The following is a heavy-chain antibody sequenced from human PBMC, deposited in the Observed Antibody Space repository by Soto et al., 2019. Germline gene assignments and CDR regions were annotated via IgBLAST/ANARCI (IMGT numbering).Heavy chain of an antibody. CDR1: GGPIKTSRFS. D-gene: IGHD2-8*01. CDR2: IYYTGKT. J-gene: IGHJ5*02. CDR3: ARPKNGLSPTDWFDP. V-gene: IGHV4-39*01. Sequence: QLQLQESGPGLVKPSETLSLTCTVSGGPIKTSRFSWGWIRQLPGNGLEWIGSIYYTGKTYFNPSLESRVTISVDASNNQFSLRLTSMPAADTAVYFCARPKNGLSPTDWFDPWGQGTLVTVSS.